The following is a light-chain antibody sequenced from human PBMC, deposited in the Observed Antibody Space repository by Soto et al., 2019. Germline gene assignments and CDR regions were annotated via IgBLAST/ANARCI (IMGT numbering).Light chain of an antibody. CDR3: CSYAGSATWV. Sequence: QLVLTQPASVSGSPGQSITISCTGASSDVGHYDLVSWYQQHPGKAPKLMISEVTKRPSGVSNRFSGSKSGNTASLTISGLQAEEEADYYCCSYAGSATWVFGGGTKLTVL. V-gene: IGLV2-23*02. CDR2: EVT. J-gene: IGLJ3*02. CDR1: SSDVGHYDL.